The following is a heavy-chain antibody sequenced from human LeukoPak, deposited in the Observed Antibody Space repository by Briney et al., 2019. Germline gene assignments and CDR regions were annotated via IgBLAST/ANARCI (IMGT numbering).Heavy chain of an antibody. CDR3: ATEGFTYGYHGIDI. CDR2: IKTKTNGGTA. J-gene: IGHJ3*02. V-gene: IGHV3-15*01. D-gene: IGHD5-18*01. Sequence: GGSLRLSCAASGFTFSNAWMSWVRRAPGKGLEWVGRIKTKTNGGTADYTPPVKGRFTISGDDSKNTLYLQMNSLKIDDTAVYYCATEGFTYGYHGIDIWGQGTIVTVSS. CDR1: GFTFSNAW.